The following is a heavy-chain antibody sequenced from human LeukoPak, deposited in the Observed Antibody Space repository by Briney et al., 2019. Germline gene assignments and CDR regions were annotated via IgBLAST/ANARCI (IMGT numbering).Heavy chain of an antibody. V-gene: IGHV3-21*01. D-gene: IGHD3-22*01. CDR2: ISSSSSYI. J-gene: IGHJ3*02. CDR3: ARELDYYDSSGADDAFDI. CDR1: GFTFSSYS. Sequence: PGGSLRLSCAASGFTFSSYSMNWVRQAPGKGLEWVSSISSSSSYIYYADSVKGRFTISRDNAKNSLYLQMNSLRAEDTAVYYCARELDYYDSSGADDAFDIWGQGTMVTVPS.